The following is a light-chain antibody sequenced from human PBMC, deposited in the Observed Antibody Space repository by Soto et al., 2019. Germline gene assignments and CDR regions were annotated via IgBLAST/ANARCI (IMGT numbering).Light chain of an antibody. V-gene: IGKV1-5*01. CDR3: QQYSDTPWT. J-gene: IGKJ1*01. CDR1: QSISSW. CDR2: DAS. Sequence: DIQMTQSPSTLSASVGDRVTITCRASQSISSWLGWYQQKPGKDPKLLIYDASSVEGGVPSRFSGRGSGTELTLTIGSLQPADFASYYCQQYSDTPWTFGQGTKLEIK.